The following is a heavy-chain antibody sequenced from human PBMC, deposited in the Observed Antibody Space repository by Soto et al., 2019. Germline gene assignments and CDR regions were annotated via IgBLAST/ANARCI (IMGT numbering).Heavy chain of an antibody. J-gene: IGHJ4*02. CDR2: ISPYNGNT. D-gene: IGHD3-16*01. CDR1: GYTFSSYT. CDR3: ARADYGVDDY. Sequence: QLVQSGPEVKKPGASVKVSCKASGYTFSSYTISWVRQAPGQGLEWMGWISPYNGNTKYTQKLQGRLTMTTDTSKSKAYMELRSLRSDDTAVYYCARADYGVDDYWGQGTLVTVSS. V-gene: IGHV1-18*01.